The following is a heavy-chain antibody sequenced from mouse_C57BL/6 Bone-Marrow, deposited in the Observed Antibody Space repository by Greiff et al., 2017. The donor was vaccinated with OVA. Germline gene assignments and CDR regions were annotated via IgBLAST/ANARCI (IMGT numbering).Heavy chain of an antibody. J-gene: IGHJ4*01. CDR3: AIYAMDY. CDR2: IDPSDSYT. V-gene: IGHV1-69*01. CDR1: GYTFTSYW. Sequence: QFQLQQPGAELVMPGASVKLSCKASGYTFTSYWMHWVKQRPGQGLEWIGEIDPSDSYTNYNQKFKGKSTLTVDKSSSTAYMQLSSLTSEDSAVYYCAIYAMDYWGQGTSVTVSS.